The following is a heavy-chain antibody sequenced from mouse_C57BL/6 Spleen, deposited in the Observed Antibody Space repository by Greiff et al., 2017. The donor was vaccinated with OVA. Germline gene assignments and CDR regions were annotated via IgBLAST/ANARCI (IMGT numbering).Heavy chain of an antibody. J-gene: IGHJ2*01. D-gene: IGHD3-1*01. Sequence: EVHLVESGGGLVKPGGSLKLSCAASGFTFSSYAMSWVRQTPEKRLEWVATISDGGSYTYYPDNVKGRFTISRDNAKNNLYLQMSHLKSEDTAMYYCARDKTRGGLDYFDYWGQGTTLTVSS. V-gene: IGHV5-4*01. CDR3: ARDKTRGGLDYFDY. CDR2: ISDGGSYT. CDR1: GFTFSSYA.